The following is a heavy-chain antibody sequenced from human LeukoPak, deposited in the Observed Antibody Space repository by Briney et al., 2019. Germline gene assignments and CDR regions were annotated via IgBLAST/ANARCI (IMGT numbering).Heavy chain of an antibody. CDR3: ARDLYGGNSPYYYYYGMDV. CDR2: INPNRGGT. CDR1: GYTFTGYY. J-gene: IGHJ6*02. D-gene: IGHD4-23*01. Sequence: ASVKVSCKASGYTFTGYYMHWVRQAPGQGREWMGWINPNRGGTNYAQKFQGRVTMTRDTSISTAYMELSRLRSDDTAVYYCARDLYGGNSPYYYYYGMDVWGQGTTVTVSS. V-gene: IGHV1-2*02.